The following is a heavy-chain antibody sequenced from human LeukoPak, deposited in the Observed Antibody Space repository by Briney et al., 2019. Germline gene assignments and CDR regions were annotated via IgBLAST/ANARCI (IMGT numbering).Heavy chain of an antibody. J-gene: IGHJ4*02. D-gene: IGHD6-13*01. Sequence: GASVKVSCKASGGTFSSYAISWVRQAPGQGLEWMGGIIPIFGTANYAQKFQGRVTITADESTSTAYVEPSSLRSEDTAVYYRARAGYSSSWFESYFDYWGPGTLVTVSS. V-gene: IGHV1-69*13. CDR1: GGTFSSYA. CDR3: ARAGYSSSWFESYFDY. CDR2: IIPIFGTA.